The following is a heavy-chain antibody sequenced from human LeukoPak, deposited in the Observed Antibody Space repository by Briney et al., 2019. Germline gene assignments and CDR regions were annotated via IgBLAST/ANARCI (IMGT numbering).Heavy chain of an antibody. CDR2: IKQDGSEE. V-gene: IGHV3-7*01. J-gene: IGHJ4*02. CDR1: GFTFSGYW. D-gene: IGHD3-9*01. Sequence: GGSLRLSCATSGFTFSGYWMNWVRQAPGKGLEWMANIKQDGSEEYYVDSVKGRFTISRDNAKNSLFLDMNSLRAEDTAVYYCVRLRYFDSSYYFDYWGQGTLVTVSS. CDR3: VRLRYFDSSYYFDY.